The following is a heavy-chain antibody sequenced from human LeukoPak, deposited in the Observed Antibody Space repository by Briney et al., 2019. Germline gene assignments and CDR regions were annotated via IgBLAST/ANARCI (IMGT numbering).Heavy chain of an antibody. V-gene: IGHV3-21*01. CDR3: ARDRQGTPGTFDI. D-gene: IGHD1-1*01. Sequence: GGSLRLSCAASGFTFSSYSMNRVRQAPGKGLEWVSSINSDSSLMFYAESVKGRFTISRDNARNSLYLQMNSLRAEDTAVYYCARDRQGTPGTFDIWGQGTMVTVSP. CDR2: INSDSSLM. CDR1: GFTFSSYS. J-gene: IGHJ3*02.